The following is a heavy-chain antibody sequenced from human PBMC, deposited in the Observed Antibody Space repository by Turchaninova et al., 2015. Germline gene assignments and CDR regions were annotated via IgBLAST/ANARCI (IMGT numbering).Heavy chain of an antibody. D-gene: IGHD5-18*01. Sequence: QAQLHQWGAGLFKPSETLSLTCAVYGASFSGYYGSWIRQPPGKGLGWIGEINHSGSTNYNPSLKSRVTISVDTSKNQFSLKLSSVTAADTAVYYCASNSSWGQGTLVTVSS. V-gene: IGHV4-34*01. CDR3: ASNSS. CDR1: GASFSGYY. CDR2: INHSGST. J-gene: IGHJ5*02.